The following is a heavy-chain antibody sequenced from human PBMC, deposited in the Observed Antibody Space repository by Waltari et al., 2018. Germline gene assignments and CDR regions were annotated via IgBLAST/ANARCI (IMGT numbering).Heavy chain of an antibody. J-gene: IGHJ5*02. CDR3: ARTGPSSIAVRSP. Sequence: EVQLVESGGGLVQPGGSLRLSCAASGFTFSSYEMNWVRQAPGKGLEWVSYISSSGSTIYYATSVKGLFTISRDNAKNSLYLQMNSLRAEDTAVYYCARTGPSSIAVRSPWGQGTLVTVSS. CDR1: GFTFSSYE. CDR2: ISSSGSTI. V-gene: IGHV3-48*03. D-gene: IGHD6-6*01.